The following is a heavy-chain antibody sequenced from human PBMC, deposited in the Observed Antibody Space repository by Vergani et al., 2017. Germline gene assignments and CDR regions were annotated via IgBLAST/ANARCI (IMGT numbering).Heavy chain of an antibody. Sequence: QVQLQESGPGLVKPSETLSLTCTVSGGSISSYYWSWIRQPPGKGLEWIGYIYYSGSTNYNPSLKSRVTISVDTSKNQFSLKLSSVTAADTALYYCARPDNYGDYVPVDYWGQGTLVTVSS. CDR1: GGSISSYY. CDR3: ARPDNYGDYVPVDY. V-gene: IGHV4-59*01. CDR2: IYYSGST. D-gene: IGHD4-17*01. J-gene: IGHJ4*02.